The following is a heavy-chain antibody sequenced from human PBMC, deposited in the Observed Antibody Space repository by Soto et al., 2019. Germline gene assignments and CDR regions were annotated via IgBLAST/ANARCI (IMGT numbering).Heavy chain of an antibody. J-gene: IGHJ4*02. D-gene: IGHD2-2*01. CDR3: AADIVVVPDSVPSDY. V-gene: IGHV3-23*01. CDR1: GFTFSSYA. CDR2: ITSGGAT. Sequence: PGGSLRLSCAASGFTFSSYAMTWVRQAPGKGLEWVSTITSGGATYYADSVKGRFTISRDNSKNTLYLRMNSLRAEDTAVYYCAADIVVVPDSVPSDYWGQGTLVTVSS.